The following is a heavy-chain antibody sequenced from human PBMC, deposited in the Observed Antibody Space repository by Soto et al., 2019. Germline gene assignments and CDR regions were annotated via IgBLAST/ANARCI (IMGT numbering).Heavy chain of an antibody. CDR1: GGTFSSYT. V-gene: IGHV1-69*02. D-gene: IGHD2-15*01. CDR3: ASSLLGYCSGGSCYETFHWYFDL. J-gene: IGHJ2*01. Sequence: QVQLVQSGAEVKKPGSSVKVSCKASGGTFSSYTISWVRQAPGQGLEWMGRIIPILGIANYAQKFQGRVTIPADKSTSTAYMELSSLRSEDTAVYYCASSLLGYCSGGSCYETFHWYFDLWGRGTLVTVSS. CDR2: IIPILGIA.